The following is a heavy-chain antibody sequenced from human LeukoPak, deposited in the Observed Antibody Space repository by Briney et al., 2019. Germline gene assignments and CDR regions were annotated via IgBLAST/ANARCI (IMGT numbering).Heavy chain of an antibody. CDR1: GYTFTSYY. CDR3: ARGEGVLRFLEWQRGYFDY. CDR2: INPSTGTT. Sequence: ASVKVSCKASGYTFTSYYMHWVRQAPGQGLEWMGVINPSTGTTTYAQKFQGRVTITRDMSTTTVYMDLSSLRSEDTAVYYCARGEGVLRFLEWQRGYFDYWGQGTLVTVSP. V-gene: IGHV1-46*01. J-gene: IGHJ4*02. D-gene: IGHD3-3*01.